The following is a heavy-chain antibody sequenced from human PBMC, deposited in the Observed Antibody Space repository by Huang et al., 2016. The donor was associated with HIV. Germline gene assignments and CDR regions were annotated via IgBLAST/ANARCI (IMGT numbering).Heavy chain of an antibody. D-gene: IGHD5-12*01. CDR1: GGTLSTSG. Sequence: QVQLVQSGAEVKKPGSSVKVSCETSGGTLSTSGLSWVRQAPGQGLEWMGGIIPLFGTTNYAQKFQGRVTITADESTTTTDMELRSVKSEDTAVYYCARGPLIYDEYGGDHHYYMEVWGKGTTVIVSS. V-gene: IGHV1-69*13. CDR2: IIPLFGTT. CDR3: ARGPLIYDEYGGDHHYYMEV. J-gene: IGHJ6*03.